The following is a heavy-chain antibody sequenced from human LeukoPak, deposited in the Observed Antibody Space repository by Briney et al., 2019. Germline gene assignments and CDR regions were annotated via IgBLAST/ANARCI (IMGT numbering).Heavy chain of an antibody. Sequence: GGSLRLSCAVSGFTFSSFEMNWVRLAPGKGLEWVSYISSSGSTKYYADSVKGRFTISRDNAKNSLYLQMNSLRAEDTAVYYCARDTHYYGSGSPAFDIWGQGTMVTVSS. CDR3: ARDTHYYGSGSPAFDI. CDR1: GFTFSSFE. CDR2: ISSSGSTK. D-gene: IGHD3-10*01. J-gene: IGHJ3*02. V-gene: IGHV3-48*03.